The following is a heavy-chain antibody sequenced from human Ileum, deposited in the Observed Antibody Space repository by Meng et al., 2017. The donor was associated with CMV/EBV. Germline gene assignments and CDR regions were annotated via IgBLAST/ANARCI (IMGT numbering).Heavy chain of an antibody. D-gene: IGHD6-13*01. CDR3: ARGAAAGYWFDP. Sequence: LTCAVYGGSFSGYYWSWIRQPPGKGLEWIGEINHSGSTNYNPSLKSRVTISVDTSKNQFSLKLSSVTAADTAVYYCARGAAAGYWFDPWGQGTLVTVSS. CDR1: GGSFSGYY. CDR2: INHSGST. J-gene: IGHJ5*02. V-gene: IGHV4-34*01.